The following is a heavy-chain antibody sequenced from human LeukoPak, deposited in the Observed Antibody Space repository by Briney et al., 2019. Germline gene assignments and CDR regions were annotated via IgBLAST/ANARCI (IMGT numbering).Heavy chain of an antibody. CDR2: INHSGST. CDR3: TTGSVRNYDFWSGYYTRLDY. J-gene: IGHJ4*02. D-gene: IGHD3-3*01. V-gene: IGHV4-34*01. Sequence: SETLSLTCAVYGGSFSGYYWSWIRRPPGKGLEWIGEINHSGSTNYNPSLKSRVTISVDTSKNQFSLKLSSVTAADTAVYYCTTGSVRNYDFWSGYYTRLDYWGQGTLVTVSS. CDR1: GGSFSGYY.